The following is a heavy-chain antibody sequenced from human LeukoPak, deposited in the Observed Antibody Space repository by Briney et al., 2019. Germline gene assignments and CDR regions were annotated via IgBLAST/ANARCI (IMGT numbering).Heavy chain of an antibody. V-gene: IGHV3-7*01. CDR2: IQQHGSET. CDR3: ASGSYYVDY. Sequence: GGSLRLSCEGSGFTFSNYWMSRVRQAPGKGLEWVANIQQHGSETYYGDSVKGRFTISRDNAKNSLYLQMNSLRAEDTAVYYCASGSYYVDYWGQGTLVTVSS. CDR1: GFTFSNYW. J-gene: IGHJ4*02. D-gene: IGHD1-26*01.